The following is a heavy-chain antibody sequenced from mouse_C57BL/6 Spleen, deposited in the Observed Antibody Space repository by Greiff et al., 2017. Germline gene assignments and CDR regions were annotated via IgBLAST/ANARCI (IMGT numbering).Heavy chain of an antibody. CDR1: GYAFTNYL. V-gene: IGHV1-54*01. CDR2: INPGSGGT. CDR3: ARPYYYGRSHYFDY. J-gene: IGHJ2*01. Sequence: VQLQQSGAELVRPGTSVKVSCKASGYAFTNYLIEWVKQRPGQGLEWIGVINPGSGGTNYNEKFKGKATLTADKSSSTAYMQLSSLTSEDSAVYFCARPYYYGRSHYFDYWGQGTTLTVSS. D-gene: IGHD1-1*01.